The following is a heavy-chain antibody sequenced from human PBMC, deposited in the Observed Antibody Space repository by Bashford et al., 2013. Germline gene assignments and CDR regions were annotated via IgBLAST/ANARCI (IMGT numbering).Heavy chain of an antibody. CDR2: IYYTGSP. Sequence: RPLLYSSETLSLTCAVSGGSISSGGYSWSWIRQPPGKGLEWIGYIYYTGSPTYNPSLKSRVTLSIDTSSNQFSMTLKSVTVADTARYFCARGLTHYYFDYWGQGALVTVSS. CDR1: GGSISSGGYS. V-gene: IGHV4-61*08. D-gene: IGHD2-21*02. J-gene: IGHJ4*02. CDR3: ARGLTHYYFDY.